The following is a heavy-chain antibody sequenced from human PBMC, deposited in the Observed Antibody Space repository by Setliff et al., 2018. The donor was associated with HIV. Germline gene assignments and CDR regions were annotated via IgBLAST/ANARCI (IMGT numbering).Heavy chain of an antibody. J-gene: IGHJ4*02. D-gene: IGHD1-26*01. V-gene: IGHV3-30*02. CDR2: TPNDGSYK. CDR3: TRIVVGALRIRNFDY. CDR1: NFTFSFYG. Sequence: LRLSCAASNFTFSFYGMHWVRQAPGKGLEWVAFTPNDGSYKNYADSVKGRFTISRDNSKNTLYLQMNSLRAEDTAVYYCTRIVVGALRIRNFDYWGQGTLVTVSS.